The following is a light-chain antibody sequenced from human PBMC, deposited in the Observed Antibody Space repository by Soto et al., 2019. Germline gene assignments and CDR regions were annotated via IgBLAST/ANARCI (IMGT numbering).Light chain of an antibody. CDR3: QQSFTTPRT. V-gene: IGKV1-39*01. CDR1: QSISTY. J-gene: IGKJ2*01. CDR2: VAS. Sequence: DIQMTQSPSSLSASVGDRVTITCRASQSISTYLNWYQQKPGKAPQLLIFVASSLHSGVPSRFSGSGFGTDFTLTISSLQPEDFATYYCQQSFTTPRTFGQGTKLDVK.